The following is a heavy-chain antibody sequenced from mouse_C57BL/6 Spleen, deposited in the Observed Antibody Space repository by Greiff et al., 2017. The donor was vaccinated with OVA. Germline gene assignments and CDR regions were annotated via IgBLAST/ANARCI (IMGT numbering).Heavy chain of an antibody. CDR2: ISSGSSTI. D-gene: IGHD2-2*01. Sequence: EVMLVESGGGLVKPGGSLKLSCAASGFTFSDYGMHWVRQAPEKGLEWVAYISSGSSTIYYADTVKGRFTISRDNAKNTLFLQMTSLRSEDTAMYYCARRMVTTDWYFDVWGTGTTVTVSS. V-gene: IGHV5-17*01. J-gene: IGHJ1*03. CDR3: ARRMVTTDWYFDV. CDR1: GFTFSDYG.